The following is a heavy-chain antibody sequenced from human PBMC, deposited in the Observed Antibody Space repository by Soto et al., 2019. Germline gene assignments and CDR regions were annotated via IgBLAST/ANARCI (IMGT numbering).Heavy chain of an antibody. CDR1: SGSFSSYY. D-gene: IGHD3-16*01. Sequence: QVQLQQWGAGLLKPSETLSLTCAVHSGSFSSYYCTWTRQPPGKGLEWIGEIHPSGDTDYNPSLSNRVTISLDTSQRPFYLRLTSVTAADTAVYFCSRGRDHHKGGRTCGQGTLVTVSS. J-gene: IGHJ5*02. CDR3: SRGRDHHKGGRT. CDR2: IHPSGDT. V-gene: IGHV4-34*02.